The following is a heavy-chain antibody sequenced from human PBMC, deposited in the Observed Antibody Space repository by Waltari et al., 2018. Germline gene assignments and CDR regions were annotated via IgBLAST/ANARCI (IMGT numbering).Heavy chain of an antibody. CDR1: GYSFTGYD. V-gene: IGHV1-8*01. CDR3: ARAAAPGKGAHWFDP. Sequence: QVQLVQSGAEVRKPGASLQVSCKATGYSFTGYDINWVRQAPGQGPEWMGWVNPNSGNTGYGQKFQDRLIMTTDTSMTTAYMELINLTSEDTAIYYCARAAAPGKGAHWFDPWGQGTLVIVSS. CDR2: VNPNSGNT. D-gene: IGHD3-16*01. J-gene: IGHJ5*02.